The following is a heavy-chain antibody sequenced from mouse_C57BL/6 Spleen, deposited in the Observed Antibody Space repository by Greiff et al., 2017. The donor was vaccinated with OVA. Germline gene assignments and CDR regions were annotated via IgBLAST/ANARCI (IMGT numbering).Heavy chain of an antibody. Sequence: EVQLVESGPGMVKPSQSLSLTCTVTGYSITSGYDWHWIRHFPGNKLEWMGYISYSGSTNYNPSLKSRISITHDTSKNHFFLKLNSVTTEDTATYYCAREDYDRFAYWGQGTLVTVSA. CDR3: AREDYDRFAY. V-gene: IGHV3-1*01. CDR2: ISYSGST. D-gene: IGHD2-4*01. CDR1: GYSITSGYD. J-gene: IGHJ3*01.